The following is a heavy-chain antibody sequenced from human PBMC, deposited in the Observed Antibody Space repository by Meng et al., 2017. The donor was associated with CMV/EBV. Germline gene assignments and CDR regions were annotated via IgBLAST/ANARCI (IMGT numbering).Heavy chain of an antibody. D-gene: IGHD3-22*01. CDR3: ARLIRTYYYDSSGYERDY. J-gene: IGHJ4*02. Sequence: SETLSLTCTVSGGSISSSSYYWGWIRQPPGKGLEWIGSIYYSGSTYYNPSLKSRVTISVDTSKNQFSLKLSSVTTADTAVYYCARLIRTYYYDSSGYERDYWGQGTLVTVPQ. CDR2: IYYSGST. V-gene: IGHV4-39*01. CDR1: GGSISSSSYY.